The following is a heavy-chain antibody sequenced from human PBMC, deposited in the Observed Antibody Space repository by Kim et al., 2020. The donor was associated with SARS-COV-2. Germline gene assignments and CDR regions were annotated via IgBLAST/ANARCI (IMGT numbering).Heavy chain of an antibody. D-gene: IGHD6-19*01. J-gene: IGHJ5*02. Sequence: YADSVRGRFTISRDKSKNTLYLQIHSLSADDTALYYCTKVPPKGYSGWATWGQGTLVTVSS. CDR3: TKVPPKGYSGWAT. V-gene: IGHV3-23*01.